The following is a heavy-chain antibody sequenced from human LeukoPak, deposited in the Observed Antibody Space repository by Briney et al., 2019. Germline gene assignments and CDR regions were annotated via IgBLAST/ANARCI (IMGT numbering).Heavy chain of an antibody. CDR2: IQYDEGDK. J-gene: IGHJ4*02. Sequence: GGSLRLSCAASGFTFSTYGMHWVRQAPGKGLEWVAFIQYDEGDKFHADSVKGRFTISRDNSKNALYLQMNSLRTEDTAIYYCAKDQKLEPFHYWGQGTLVTVSS. D-gene: IGHD1-14*01. CDR3: AKDQKLEPFHY. V-gene: IGHV3-30*02. CDR1: GFTFSTYG.